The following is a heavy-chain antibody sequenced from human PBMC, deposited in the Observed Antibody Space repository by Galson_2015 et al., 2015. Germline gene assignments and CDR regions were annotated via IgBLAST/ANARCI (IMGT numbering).Heavy chain of an antibody. V-gene: IGHV3-23*01. D-gene: IGHD5-18*01. Sequence: SLRLSCAASGFTFSSYAMSWVRQAPGKGLEWVSAISGSGGSTYYADSVKGRFTISRDNSKNTLYLQMNSLRAEDTAVYYCAKDRGYSYGYNWLDPWGQGTLVTVSS. CDR1: GFTFSSYA. CDR2: ISGSGGST. CDR3: AKDRGYSYGYNWLDP. J-gene: IGHJ5*02.